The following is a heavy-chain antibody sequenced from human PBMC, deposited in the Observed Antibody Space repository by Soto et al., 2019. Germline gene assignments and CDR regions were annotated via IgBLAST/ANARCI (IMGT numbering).Heavy chain of an antibody. CDR1: GGSFSGFY. D-gene: IGHD2-15*01. Sequence: QVQLQQWGAGLLKPSETLSLTCAVYGGSFSGFYWSWFRQPPGKGLEWIGEINHSGSTNYNPSLKSRVTISADTSKNQFSLQLSSVTAADTAVYYCVSKLGSCTGGSCNWYFDLWGRGTLVTVSS. V-gene: IGHV4-34*01. CDR2: INHSGST. J-gene: IGHJ2*01. CDR3: VSKLGSCTGGSCNWYFDL.